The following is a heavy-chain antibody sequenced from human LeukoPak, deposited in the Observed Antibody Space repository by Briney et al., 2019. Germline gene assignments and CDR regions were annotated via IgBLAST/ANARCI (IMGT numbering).Heavy chain of an antibody. D-gene: IGHD3-10*01. CDR3: ARDLGASHVLLWLGGVRGGIHFDY. J-gene: IGHJ4*02. V-gene: IGHV1-18*01. CDR1: SYTFTSYG. CDR2: ISAYNGNT. Sequence: ASVKVSCKASSYTFTSYGISWVRQAPRQGLEWMGWISAYNGNTNYAQKLQGRVTMTTDTSTSTAYMELRSLRSDDTAVYYCARDLGASHVLLWLGGVRGGIHFDYWGQGTLVTVSS.